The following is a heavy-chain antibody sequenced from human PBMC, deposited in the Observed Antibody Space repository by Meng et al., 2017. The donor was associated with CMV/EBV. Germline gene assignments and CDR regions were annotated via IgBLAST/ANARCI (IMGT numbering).Heavy chain of an antibody. CDR1: GFTFSSYA. J-gene: IGHJ4*02. CDR3: ARDVAVWFYFDY. D-gene: IGHD3-16*01. Sequence: GGSLRLSCAASGFTFSSYAMHWVRQAPGKGLEWVAVISYDGSNKYYADSVKGRFTISRDNSKNTLYLQMNSLRAEDTAVYYCARDVAVWFYFDYWGQGTLVTVSS. V-gene: IGHV3-30-3*01. CDR2: ISYDGSNK.